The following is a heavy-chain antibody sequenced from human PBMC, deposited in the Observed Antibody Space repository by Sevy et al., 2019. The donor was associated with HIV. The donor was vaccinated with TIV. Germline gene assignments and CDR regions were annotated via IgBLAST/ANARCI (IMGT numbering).Heavy chain of an antibody. CDR1: GDSVSSISAT. V-gene: IGHV6-1*01. J-gene: IGHJ5*01. Sequence: SQTLSLTCDISGDSVSSISATWNWIRLSQSGGLEWLGRTYYRSKWQADYEVSLKSRLNINPDTSKNQVSLQLNSVTPEDTAVYYCARLVGNSWFDSWGQGSLVTVSS. D-gene: IGHD2-21*01. CDR2: TYYRSKWQA. CDR3: ARLVGNSWFDS.